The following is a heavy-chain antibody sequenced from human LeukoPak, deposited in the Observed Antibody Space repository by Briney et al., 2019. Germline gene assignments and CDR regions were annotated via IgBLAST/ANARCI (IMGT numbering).Heavy chain of an antibody. CDR1: GYSISSGYY. J-gene: IGHJ6*03. D-gene: IGHD5/OR15-5a*01. CDR2: IYDSGST. Sequence: SETLSLTCTVSGYSISSGYYWGWVRQPPGKGLEWIGSIYDSGSTYYNPYLKSRVTISVDTSKNQFSLKLSSVTAADTAVYYCARVSTIYSSFYYYMDVWGKGTTVTVSS. V-gene: IGHV4-38-2*02. CDR3: ARVSTIYSSFYYYMDV.